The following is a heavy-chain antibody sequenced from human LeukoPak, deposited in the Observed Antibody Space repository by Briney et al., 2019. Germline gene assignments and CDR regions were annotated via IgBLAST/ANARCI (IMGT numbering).Heavy chain of an antibody. J-gene: IGHJ4*02. V-gene: IGHV1-69*13. CDR3: ARAGWSTAMVPYGALDY. CDR1: GYTFTSYA. CDR2: IIPIFGTA. D-gene: IGHD5-18*01. Sequence: ASVKVSCKASGYTFTSYAISWVRQAPGQGLEWMGGIIPIFGTANYAQKFQGRVTITADESTSTAYMELSSLRSEDTAVYYCARAGWSTAMVPYGALDYWGQGTLVTVSS.